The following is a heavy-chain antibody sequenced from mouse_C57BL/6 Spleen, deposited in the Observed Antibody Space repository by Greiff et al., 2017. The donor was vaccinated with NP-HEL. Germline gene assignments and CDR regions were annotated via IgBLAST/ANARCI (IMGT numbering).Heavy chain of an antibody. D-gene: IGHD1-1*01. CDR1: GYTFTSYG. Sequence: VKLQESGAELARPGASVKLSCKASGYTFTSYGISWVKQRTGQGLEWIGEIYPRSGNTYYNEKFKGKATLTADKSSSTAYMELRSLTSEDSAVYFCARSYGSSTGYFDYWGQGTTLTVSS. J-gene: IGHJ2*01. CDR3: ARSYGSSTGYFDY. CDR2: IYPRSGNT. V-gene: IGHV1-81*01.